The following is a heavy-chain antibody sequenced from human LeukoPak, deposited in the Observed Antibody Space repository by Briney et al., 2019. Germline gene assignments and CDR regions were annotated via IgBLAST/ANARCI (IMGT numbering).Heavy chain of an antibody. CDR2: IIPIFGTA. V-gene: IGHV1-69*13. CDR3: ASWGASFWSGYTQVQTDYYYYGMDV. CDR1: GYTFTSYG. J-gene: IGHJ6*02. Sequence: SVKVSCKASGYTFTSYGISWVRQAPGQGLEWMGGIIPIFGTANYAQKFQGRVTITADESTSTAYMELSSLRSEDTAVYYCASWGASFWSGYTQVQTDYYYYGMDVWGQGTTVTVSS. D-gene: IGHD3-3*01.